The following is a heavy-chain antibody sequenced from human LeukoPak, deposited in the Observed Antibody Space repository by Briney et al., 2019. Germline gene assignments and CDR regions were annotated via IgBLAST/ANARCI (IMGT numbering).Heavy chain of an antibody. CDR3: AKDLREWYYDPNGNYFSYGMDV. D-gene: IGHD3-22*01. CDR1: GFTFRKHY. V-gene: IGHV3-11*01. J-gene: IGHJ6*02. CDR2: IGASGSTR. Sequence: GGSLRLSCAASGFTFRKHYISWIRQAPGRGTEWVAYIGASGSTRYYRDSVNGRFTISRDNAKNSLHLQMNSLRAEDTAVYYCAKDLREWYYDPNGNYFSYGMDVWGQGTTVVVSS.